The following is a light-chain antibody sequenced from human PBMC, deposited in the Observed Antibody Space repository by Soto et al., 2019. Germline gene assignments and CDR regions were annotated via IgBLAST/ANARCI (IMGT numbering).Light chain of an antibody. Sequence: QSALTQPASVSGSPGQSITISCTGTSSDVGGYNYVSWYQQHPGKAPKLMIYDVSNRPSGVSNRFSGSKSGNMASLTISGLQAEDEADYYCSSYTSSSTLVIGGGTKVTVL. J-gene: IGLJ3*02. CDR2: DVS. CDR1: SSDVGGYNY. V-gene: IGLV2-14*01. CDR3: SSYTSSSTLV.